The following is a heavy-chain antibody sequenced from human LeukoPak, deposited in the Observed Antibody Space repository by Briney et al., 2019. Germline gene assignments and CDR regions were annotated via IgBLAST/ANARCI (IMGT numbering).Heavy chain of an antibody. CDR1: GGSISSSSYY. J-gene: IGHJ4*02. CDR3: ARHGGYYDSSGYYGAFDY. CDR2: IYYSGST. Sequence: SETLSLTCTVSGGSISSSSYYWGWIRQPPGKGLEWIGSIYYSGSTYYNPSLKSRVTISVDTSKNQFSLKLSFVTAADTAVYYCARHGGYYDSSGYYGAFDYWGQGTLVTVSS. V-gene: IGHV4-39*01. D-gene: IGHD3-22*01.